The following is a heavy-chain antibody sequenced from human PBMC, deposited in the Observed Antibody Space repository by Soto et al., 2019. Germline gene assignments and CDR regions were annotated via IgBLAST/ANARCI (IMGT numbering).Heavy chain of an antibody. J-gene: IGHJ4*02. CDR2: MNPNSGNT. Sequence: ASVKVSCKASGYTFTSYDINWVRQATGQGLEWMGWMNPNSGNTGYAQKFQGRVTMTRNTSISTAYMELSSLRSEDTAVYYCASSYGDYEYYFDYWGQGTLVTVSS. CDR3: ASSYGDYEYYFDY. V-gene: IGHV1-8*01. CDR1: GYTFTSYD. D-gene: IGHD4-17*01.